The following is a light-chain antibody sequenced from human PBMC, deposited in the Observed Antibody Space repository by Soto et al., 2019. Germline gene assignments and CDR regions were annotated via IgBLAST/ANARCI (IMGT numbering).Light chain of an antibody. J-gene: IGKJ2*01. CDR3: HQYGGSPLT. V-gene: IGKV3-20*01. CDR1: QSFDSKY. CDR2: SAS. Sequence: EIVLTQSPGTLSLSPGERATLSCRASQSFDSKYLAWYQQRPGQPPRLLIYSASSRATVIPDRYSGSGSGTDYTLTISRLEPEDVAVYYCHQYGGSPLTFGQGTKLEIK.